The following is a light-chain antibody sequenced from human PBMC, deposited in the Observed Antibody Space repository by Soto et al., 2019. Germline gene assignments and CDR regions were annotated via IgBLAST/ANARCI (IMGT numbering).Light chain of an antibody. CDR2: VAS. CDR3: QQCGSSPWT. J-gene: IGKJ1*01. V-gene: IGKV3-20*01. Sequence: EIVLTQSPATLSLSPGERATLSCRASQSVSSYLAWYQQKPGQAPRLLISVASSRATGIPDRFSGSGSGTDFTLTISRLEPEDFAVYYCQQCGSSPWTFGQGTKVDIK. CDR1: QSVSSY.